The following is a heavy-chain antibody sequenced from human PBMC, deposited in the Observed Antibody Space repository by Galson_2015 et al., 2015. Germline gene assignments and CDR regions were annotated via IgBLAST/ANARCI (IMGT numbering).Heavy chain of an antibody. CDR3: ARDKSDYRWAGPEPFDP. J-gene: IGHJ5*02. V-gene: IGHV3-21*01. CDR2: IRSSSSYI. CDR1: GFTFRSYS. D-gene: IGHD4-17*01. Sequence: LRLSCAASGFTFRSYSVNWVRQAPGTGLEWVSSIRSSSSYIYYADSVKGRFTISRDNAKNSLYLQMNSLRAEDTAVYYCARDKSDYRWAGPEPFDPWGQGTLVTVSS.